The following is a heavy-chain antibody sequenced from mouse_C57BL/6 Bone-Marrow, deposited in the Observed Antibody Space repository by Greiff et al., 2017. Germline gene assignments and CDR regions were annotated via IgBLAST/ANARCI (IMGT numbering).Heavy chain of an antibody. CDR1: GYTFTSYW. CDR3: ARRLLRFFDY. D-gene: IGHD2-3*01. Sequence: VKLMESGADLAKPGASVKLSCKASGYTFTSYWMHWVKQRPGRGLEWIGYINPSSGYTKYNQKFKDKATLTADKSSSTAYMQLSSLTYEDSAVYDCARRLLRFFDYWAQGTTLTVSS. J-gene: IGHJ2*01. V-gene: IGHV1-7*01. CDR2: INPSSGYT.